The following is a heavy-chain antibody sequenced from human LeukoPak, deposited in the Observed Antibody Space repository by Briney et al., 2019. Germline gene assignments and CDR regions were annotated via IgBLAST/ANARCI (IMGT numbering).Heavy chain of an antibody. CDR3: AKEAYYDFWSGYYYFDY. Sequence: PGGSLRLSCAASGFTFSSYAMSWVRQAPGKGLEWVSAISGSGGSTYYADSVKGRFTISRDNSKNTLYLQMNSLRAEDTAVYYCAKEAYYDFWSGYYYFDYWGREPWSPPPQ. J-gene: IGHJ4*02. V-gene: IGHV3-23*01. CDR2: ISGSGGST. D-gene: IGHD3-3*01. CDR1: GFTFSSYA.